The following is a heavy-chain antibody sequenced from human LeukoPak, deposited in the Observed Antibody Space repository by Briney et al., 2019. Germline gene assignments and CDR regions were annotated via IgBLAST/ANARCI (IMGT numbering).Heavy chain of an antibody. CDR2: IANGGSEV. D-gene: IGHD3-16*01. J-gene: IGHJ4*02. V-gene: IGHV3-30*03. CDR1: GFTFSSHG. CDR3: VRDLIGGWSCDH. Sequence: GGSLRLSCVVSGFTFSSHGMHWVRQAPGKGLEWVAWVAVIANGGSEVAYADSVKGQFTISRNNSKNTVDLRMTSLKAEDTVVFYCVRDLIGGWSCDHWGQGSLVAVSS.